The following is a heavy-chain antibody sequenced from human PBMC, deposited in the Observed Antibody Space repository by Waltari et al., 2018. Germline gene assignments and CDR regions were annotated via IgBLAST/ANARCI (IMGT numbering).Heavy chain of an antibody. Sequence: QVQLVQSGDEVKKPGASVKVSCKASGYTFTSYGTSWVRQASAQGLEWMGWISAYNGNTNYAQKLQGRVTMTTDTSTSTAYMELRSLRSDDTAVYYCARVRDSSSLPSAHYFDYWGQGTLVTVSS. CDR1: GYTFTSYG. J-gene: IGHJ4*02. CDR2: ISAYNGNT. V-gene: IGHV1-18*04. D-gene: IGHD6-13*01. CDR3: ARVRDSSSLPSAHYFDY.